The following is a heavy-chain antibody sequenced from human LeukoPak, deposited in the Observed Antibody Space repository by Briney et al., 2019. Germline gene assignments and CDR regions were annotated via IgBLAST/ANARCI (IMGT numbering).Heavy chain of an antibody. CDR3: ARHGLRGLVGY. V-gene: IGHV4-39*01. D-gene: IGHD4-17*01. CDR1: GFTFSSYW. CDR2: IYYSGST. J-gene: IGHJ4*02. Sequence: GSLRLSCAASGFTFSSYWMSWVRQPPGKGLEWIGSIYYSGSTYYNPSLKSRVTISVDTSKNQFSLKLSSVTAADTAVYYCARHGLRGLVGYWGQGTLVTVSS.